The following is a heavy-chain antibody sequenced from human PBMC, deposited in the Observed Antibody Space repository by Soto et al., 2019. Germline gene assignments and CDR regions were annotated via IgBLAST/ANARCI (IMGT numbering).Heavy chain of an antibody. CDR1: GFTVSSNY. D-gene: IGHD4-17*01. V-gene: IGHV3-66*01. J-gene: IGHJ3*02. CDR3: ARDDLYGDYGDHDAFDI. CDR2: IYSGGST. Sequence: EVQLVESGGGLVQPGGSLRLSCAASGFTVSSNYMSWVHQAPGKGLEWVSVIYSGGSTYYADSVKGRFTISRDNSKNTLYLQMNSLRAEDTAVYYCARDDLYGDYGDHDAFDIWGQGTMVTVSS.